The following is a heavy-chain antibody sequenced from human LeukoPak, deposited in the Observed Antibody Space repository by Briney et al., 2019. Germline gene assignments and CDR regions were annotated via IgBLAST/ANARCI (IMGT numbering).Heavy chain of an antibody. V-gene: IGHV4-59*01. CDR3: TRASRGYSYGFAEY. Sequence: TSETLSLTCTVSGGSINNYHWSWIRQPPGKGLEWIGYIYYTGSARYNPSLKSRVTISLDTSKNQFSLRLSSMTAADTAVYYCTRASRGYSYGFAEYWGQGTLVTVSS. CDR2: IYYTGSA. J-gene: IGHJ4*02. D-gene: IGHD5-18*01. CDR1: GGSINNYH.